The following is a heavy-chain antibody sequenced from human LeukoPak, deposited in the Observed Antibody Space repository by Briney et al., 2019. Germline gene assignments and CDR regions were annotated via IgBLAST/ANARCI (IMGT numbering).Heavy chain of an antibody. CDR3: ARVTGSIDY. J-gene: IGHJ4*02. CDR2: MNPKSGNT. CDR1: GYTFTSYD. D-gene: IGHD1-26*01. Sequence: ASVKVSCKASGYTFTSYDINWVRQATGQGLEWMGWMNPKSGNTGSAQKFQGRVTMTRDTPISTAYMELSSLRSEDTAMYYCARVTGSIDYWGQGTLVTVSS. V-gene: IGHV1-8*01.